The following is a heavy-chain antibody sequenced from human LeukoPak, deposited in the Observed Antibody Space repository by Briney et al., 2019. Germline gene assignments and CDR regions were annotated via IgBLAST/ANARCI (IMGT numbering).Heavy chain of an antibody. V-gene: IGHV3-23*01. Sequence: PGGSLRLSCAASGFTFSSYAMNWVRQAPGKGLEWVSATGSTGVSTFYADSVKGRFTVSRDNSKNTLSLQMNSLRADDTAVYYCAKGYYDILTDYFHNWFNPWGQGTLVIVSS. CDR1: GFTFSSYA. D-gene: IGHD3-9*01. J-gene: IGHJ5*02. CDR3: AKGYYDILTDYFHNWFNP. CDR2: TGSTGVST.